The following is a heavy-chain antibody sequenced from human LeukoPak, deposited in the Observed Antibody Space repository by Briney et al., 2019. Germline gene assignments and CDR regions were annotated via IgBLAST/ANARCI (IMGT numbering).Heavy chain of an antibody. V-gene: IGHV3-11*01. Sequence: GGSLRLSCAASGFTFSDYYMDWIRQAPGKGLEWVSYISSSGSTIYYADSVKGRFTISRDNAKNSLYLQMNTLRAEDTAVYYCAKDILAAGLFFDYWGQGTLVTVSS. D-gene: IGHD6-13*01. CDR2: ISSSGSTI. CDR3: AKDILAAGLFFDY. J-gene: IGHJ4*02. CDR1: GFTFSDYY.